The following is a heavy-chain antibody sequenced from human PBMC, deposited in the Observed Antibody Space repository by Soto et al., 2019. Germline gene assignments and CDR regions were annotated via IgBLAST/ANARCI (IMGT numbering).Heavy chain of an antibody. CDR1: GFTFSNAW. V-gene: IGHV3-15*07. CDR2: IKSKTDGGTT. J-gene: IGHJ4*02. D-gene: IGHD4-17*01. CDR3: TMNDYGDYDIDY. Sequence: GGSLRLSCAASGFTFSNAWMNWVRQAPGKGLEWVGRIKSKTDGGTTDYAAPVKGRFTISRDDSKNTLYLQMNSLKTEDTAVYYCTMNDYGDYDIDYWGQGTLVTVSS.